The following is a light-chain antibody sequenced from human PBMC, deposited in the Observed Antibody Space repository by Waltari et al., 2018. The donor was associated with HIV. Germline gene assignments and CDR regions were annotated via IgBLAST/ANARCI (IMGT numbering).Light chain of an antibody. CDR3: SSYTSSITYV. J-gene: IGLJ1*01. Sequence: QSALTQPAPVSGSPGQSITISCTGTSNDIGSSNYVSWHQQHPGEAPQLITHDVRDRPSVISNRFSGAKSGNTASLTISGLQTEDEADYYCSSYTSSITYVFGSGTRVTVL. CDR2: DVR. CDR1: SNDIGSSNY. V-gene: IGLV2-14*03.